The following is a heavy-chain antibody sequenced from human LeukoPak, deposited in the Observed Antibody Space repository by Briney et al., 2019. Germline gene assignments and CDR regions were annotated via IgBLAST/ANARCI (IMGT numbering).Heavy chain of an antibody. CDR3: ARDGGTSAGGSYGFVY. V-gene: IGHV4-34*01. J-gene: IGHJ4*02. Sequence: SETLSLTCAVYGGSFSGYYWSWIRQPPGKGLEWIGEINHSGSTNYNPSLKSRVTISVDTSKNQFSLKLSSVTAADTAVYYCARDGGTSAGGSYGFVYWGQGTLVTVSS. CDR2: INHSGST. D-gene: IGHD1-26*01. CDR1: GGSFSGYY.